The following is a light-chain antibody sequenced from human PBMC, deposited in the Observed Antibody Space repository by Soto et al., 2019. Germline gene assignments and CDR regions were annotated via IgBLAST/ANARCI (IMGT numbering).Light chain of an antibody. CDR1: QSIDIY. CDR2: ATF. CDR3: QQSYSSPYT. Sequence: DIQMTQSPSSLSASVGDSVTITCRASQSIDIYLNWYQQKPGKAPDLLIYATFSLQSGVPSRFSGSGSGTDFTLTITSLQPEDFATYYCQQSYSSPYTFGQGTKLEIK. V-gene: IGKV1-39*01. J-gene: IGKJ2*01.